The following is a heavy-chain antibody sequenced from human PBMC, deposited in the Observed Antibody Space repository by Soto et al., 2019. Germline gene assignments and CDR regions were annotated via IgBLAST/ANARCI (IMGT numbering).Heavy chain of an antibody. V-gene: IGHV2-5*02. J-gene: IGHJ4*02. D-gene: IGHD1-7*01. CDR3: AHRLTLNSDWNYGRFDY. CDR2: IYWDEDK. CDR1: GFSLRTSGVG. Sequence: QITLKESGPTLVKPTQTLTLTCTFSGFSLRTSGVGVGWIRQPPGKALEWLALIYWDEDKRYSPSLRSRLTITKDHTKNQVVLTMTNMDPVDTATYYCAHRLTLNSDWNYGRFDYWGQGNLVTVSS.